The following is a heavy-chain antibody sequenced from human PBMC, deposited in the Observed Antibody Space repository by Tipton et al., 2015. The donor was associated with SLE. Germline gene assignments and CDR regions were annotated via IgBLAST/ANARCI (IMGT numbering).Heavy chain of an antibody. CDR3: AMSSGRYWGAFDY. J-gene: IGHJ4*02. CDR2: MDHSGIT. Sequence: LRLSCTVSGDSINSHYWSWIRQPAGKGLEWIGEMDHSGITNYNPSLKSRVTISVDTSKNQVSLKLKSVTAADTAVYYCAMSSGRYWGAFDYWGQGTLVTVSS. D-gene: IGHD1-26*01. V-gene: IGHV4-59*04. CDR1: GDSINSHY.